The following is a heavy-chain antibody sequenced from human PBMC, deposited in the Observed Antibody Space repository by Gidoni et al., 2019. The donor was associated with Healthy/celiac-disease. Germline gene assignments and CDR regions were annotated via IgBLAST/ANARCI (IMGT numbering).Heavy chain of an antibody. J-gene: IGHJ5*02. Sequence: QVQLVQSGAEVKKPGASVKVSCKASGYTFPGYYMHWVRQAPGQGLEWMGCINPNSGGTNYAQKFQGRVTMTRDTSISTAYMELSRLRSDDTAVYYCARDPSTLWFREYPYNWFDPWGQGTLVTVSS. CDR2: INPNSGGT. D-gene: IGHD3-10*01. CDR3: ARDPSTLWFREYPYNWFDP. CDR1: GYTFPGYY. V-gene: IGHV1-2*02.